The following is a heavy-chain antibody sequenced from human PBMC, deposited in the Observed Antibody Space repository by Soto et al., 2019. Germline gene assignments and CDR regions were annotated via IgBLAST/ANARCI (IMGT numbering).Heavy chain of an antibody. J-gene: IGHJ1*01. Sequence: LESGGRLVRPGGSLRLSCAASGFNLTNYVMSWVRQAPGKGLEWVSGITGSGDTYYRDSVEGRFTISRDNSKNKLYLQLNNVRVEDTALYYCTVEQQHWGLGTLVTVSS. V-gene: IGHV3-23*01. CDR2: ITGSGDT. CDR3: TVEQQH. CDR1: GFNLTNYV. D-gene: IGHD5-18*01.